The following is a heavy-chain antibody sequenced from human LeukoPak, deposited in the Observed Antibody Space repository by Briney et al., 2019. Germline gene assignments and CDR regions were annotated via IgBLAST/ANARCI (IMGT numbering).Heavy chain of an antibody. CDR3: ARRSSGSPPYYFGY. V-gene: IGHV3-74*01. CDR2: INSDGSST. D-gene: IGHD1-26*01. J-gene: IGHJ4*02. CDR1: GLTFSSYW. Sequence: GGSLRLSCAASGLTFSSYWMHWVRQAPGKGLVWVSRINSDGSSTSYADSVKGRFTISRDNAKNTLYLQMNSLRAEDTAVHYCARRSSGSPPYYFGYWGQGTLVTVSS.